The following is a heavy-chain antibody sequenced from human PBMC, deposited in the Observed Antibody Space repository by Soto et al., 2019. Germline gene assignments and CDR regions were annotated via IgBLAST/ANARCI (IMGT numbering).Heavy chain of an antibody. Sequence: ASVKVSCKASGYRFIDYFMHWVRRAPGQGLEWMGWINPKSGGTKIAQKFQGRTTMTRDTSINTVFMELSRLTSDDTAVYLCATEYNCNYQGCTVYWGLGTLVTVSS. D-gene: IGHD1-7*01. CDR2: INPKSGGT. CDR1: GYRFIDYF. CDR3: ATEYNCNYQGCTVY. J-gene: IGHJ4*02. V-gene: IGHV1-2*02.